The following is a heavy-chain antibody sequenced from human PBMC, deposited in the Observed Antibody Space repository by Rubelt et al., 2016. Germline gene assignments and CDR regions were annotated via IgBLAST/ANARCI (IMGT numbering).Heavy chain of an antibody. CDR2: IYYSGNT. CDR3: AGELGYSSSWYGYYFDY. CDR1: GGSISSSSYY. V-gene: IGHV4-39*07. J-gene: IGHJ4*02. Sequence: QLQLQESGPGLVKPSETLSLTCTVSGGSISSSSYYWGWIRQPPGKGLEWIGSIYYSGNTNYNPSLKSRVTISVDTCKNQFSLKLRSVTSADTAVYYCAGELGYSSSWYGYYFDYWGQGTLVTVSS. D-gene: IGHD6-13*01.